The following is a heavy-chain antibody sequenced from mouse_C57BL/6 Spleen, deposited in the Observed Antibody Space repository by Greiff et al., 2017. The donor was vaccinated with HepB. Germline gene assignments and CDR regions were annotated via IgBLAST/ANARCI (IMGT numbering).Heavy chain of an antibody. J-gene: IGHJ3*01. D-gene: IGHD1-1*01. Sequence: VQLQQSGAELVRPGASVTLSCKASGYTFTDYEMHWVKQTPVHGLEWIGAIDPETGGTAYNQKFKGKAILTADKSAGTAYMELRSLTSEDSAVYYCTMGSGLTPFAYWGQGTLVTVAA. CDR1: GYTFTDYE. CDR2: IDPETGGT. CDR3: TMGSGLTPFAY. V-gene: IGHV1-15*01.